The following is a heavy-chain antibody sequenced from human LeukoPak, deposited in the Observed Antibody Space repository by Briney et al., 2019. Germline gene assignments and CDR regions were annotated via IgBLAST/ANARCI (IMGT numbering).Heavy chain of an antibody. V-gene: IGHV3-53*04. Sequence: PGGSLRLSCAASGFTVSSNYMSWVRQAPGKGLDWVSIIYSGGTTYYADFVKGRFTISRHNSKNTLYLQMNSLRAEDTAVYFCARGLYGTGWFDPWGQGTLVTVSS. CDR1: GFTVSSNY. D-gene: IGHD2-8*01. J-gene: IGHJ5*02. CDR2: IYSGGTT. CDR3: ARGLYGTGWFDP.